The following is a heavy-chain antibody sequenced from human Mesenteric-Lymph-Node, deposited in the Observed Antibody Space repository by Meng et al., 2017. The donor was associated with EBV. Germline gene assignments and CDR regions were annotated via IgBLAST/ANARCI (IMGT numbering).Heavy chain of an antibody. CDR1: GFPFSDYY. Sequence: QVQLVESWGGLVTPGGSLRLSGAGSGFPFSDYYMSWIRQAPGKGLEWVSYISSSGSTIYYADSVKGRFTISRDNAKNSLYLQMNSLRAEDTAVYYCARVGGDYAFLDYWGQGTLVTVSS. CDR3: ARVGGDYAFLDY. J-gene: IGHJ4*02. D-gene: IGHD4-17*01. CDR2: ISSSGSTI. V-gene: IGHV3-11*01.